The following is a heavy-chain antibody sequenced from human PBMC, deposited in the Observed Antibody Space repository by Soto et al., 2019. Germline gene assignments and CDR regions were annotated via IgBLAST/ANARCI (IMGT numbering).Heavy chain of an antibody. J-gene: IGHJ4*02. V-gene: IGHV4-34*01. CDR1: GGSFSGYY. D-gene: IGHD1-26*01. CDR2: INHSGST. Sequence: SVTLSLTCAVYGGSFSGYYWSWIRQPPGKGLEWIGEINHSGSTNYNPSLKSRVTISVDTSKNQFSLKLSSVTAADTAVYYCARREQAFSFDYWGQGTLVTVSS. CDR3: ARREQAFSFDY.